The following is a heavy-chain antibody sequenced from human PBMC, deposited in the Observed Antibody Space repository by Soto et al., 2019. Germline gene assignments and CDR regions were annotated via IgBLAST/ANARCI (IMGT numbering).Heavy chain of an antibody. J-gene: IGHJ6*02. CDR3: ARGPLLWGDV. D-gene: IGHD3-10*01. V-gene: IGHV1-3*01. CDR2: INAGNGNT. Sequence: QVQLVQSGAEVKKPGASVKVSCKASGYTFTNCAMHWVRQAPGQRLEWMGWINAGNGNTKYSQKFQGRVTITRDTSASTAYMELSSLRYEDTAVYYCARGPLLWGDVWGQGTTVTVSS. CDR1: GYTFTNCA.